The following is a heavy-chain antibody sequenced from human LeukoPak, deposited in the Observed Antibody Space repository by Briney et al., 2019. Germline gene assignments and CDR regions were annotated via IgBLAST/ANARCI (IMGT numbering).Heavy chain of an antibody. J-gene: IGHJ4*02. D-gene: IGHD6-19*01. Sequence: SQTLSLTCDISGDSVSGNIVAWHWLRPSPSRGLEGLGRTNYRSKWYNDYAVSVRGRITINPDTSKNRFSLQLDSVTPEDTAVYYCARGSSGSFDYWGQGTLVTVSS. CDR3: ARGSSGSFDY. CDR1: GDSVSGNIVA. CDR2: TNYRSKWYN. V-gene: IGHV6-1*01.